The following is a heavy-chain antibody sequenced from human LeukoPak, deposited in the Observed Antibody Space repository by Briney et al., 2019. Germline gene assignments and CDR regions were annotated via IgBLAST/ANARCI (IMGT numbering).Heavy chain of an antibody. J-gene: IGHJ3*01. CDR2: ISGSGGST. D-gene: IGHD4-17*01. CDR1: GGSFSGYY. CDR3: ASRSTAC. V-gene: IGHV3-23*01. Sequence: ETLSLTCAVYGGSFSGYYWSWVRQAPGKGLEWVSAISGSGGSTYYADSVKGRFTISRDNSKNTLYLQMNSLRAEDTAVYYCASRSTACWGQGTMVTVSS.